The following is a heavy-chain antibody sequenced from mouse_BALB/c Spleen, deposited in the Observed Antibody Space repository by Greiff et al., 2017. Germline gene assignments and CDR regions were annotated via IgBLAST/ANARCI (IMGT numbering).Heavy chain of an antibody. Sequence: QVQLQQSGAELMKPGASVKISCKATGYTFSSYWIEWVKQRPGHGLEWIGEILPGSGSTNYNEKFKGKATFTADTSSNTAYMQLSSLTSEDSAVYYCARDDYDGYYFDYWGQGTTLTVSS. J-gene: IGHJ2*01. D-gene: IGHD2-4*01. V-gene: IGHV1-9*01. CDR1: GYTFSSYW. CDR2: ILPGSGST. CDR3: ARDDYDGYYFDY.